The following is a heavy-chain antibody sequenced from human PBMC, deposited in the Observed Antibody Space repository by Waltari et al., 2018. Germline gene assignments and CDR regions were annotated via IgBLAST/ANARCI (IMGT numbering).Heavy chain of an antibody. V-gene: IGHV3-23*01. J-gene: IGHJ3*02. CDR1: GFTFSNYA. CDR2: ISGDGGDST. Sequence: EVQVLESGGGLVQPGGSLRLSCAASGFTFSNYAMSGVRQAPGKELERVSGISGDGGDSTYYADSVKGRFTISRDNSKSTLYLQMNSLRAEDTAVYYCAKFPSDMWGQGTMVTVSS. CDR3: AKFPSDM.